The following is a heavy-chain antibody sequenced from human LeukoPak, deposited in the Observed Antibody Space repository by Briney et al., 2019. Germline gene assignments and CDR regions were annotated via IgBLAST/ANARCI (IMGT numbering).Heavy chain of an antibody. D-gene: IGHD3-3*01. CDR1: GFTFSSYA. CDR3: ATGNLEWLATFDY. CDR2: ISYDGSNK. J-gene: IGHJ4*02. Sequence: GGSLRLSCAASGFTFSSYAMHWVRQASGKGLEWVAVISYDGSNKYYADSVKGRFTISRDNSKNTLYLQMNSLRAEDTAVYYCATGNLEWLATFDYWGQGTLVTVSS. V-gene: IGHV3-30-3*02.